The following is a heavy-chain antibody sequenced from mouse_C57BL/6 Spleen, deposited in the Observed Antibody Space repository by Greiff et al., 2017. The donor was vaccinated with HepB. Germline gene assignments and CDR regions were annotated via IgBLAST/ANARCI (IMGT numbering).Heavy chain of an antibody. D-gene: IGHD1-1*01. CDR1: GFSLTSYG. J-gene: IGHJ1*03. V-gene: IGHV2-2*01. CDR3: ARLYGSSPHWYFDV. CDR2: IWSGGST. Sequence: QVQLQQSGPGLVQPSQSLSITCTVSGFSLTSYGVHWVRQSPGKGLEWLGVIWSGGSTDYNAAFISRLSISKDNSKSQVFFKMNSLQADDTAIYYCARLYGSSPHWYFDVWGTGTTVTVSS.